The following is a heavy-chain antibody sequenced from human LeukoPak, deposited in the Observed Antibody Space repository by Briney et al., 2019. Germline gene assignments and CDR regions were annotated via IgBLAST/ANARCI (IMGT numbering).Heavy chain of an antibody. V-gene: IGHV4-34*01. CDR2: INHSGST. J-gene: IGHJ5*02. D-gene: IGHD4-11*01. Sequence: SETLTLTCAVYGGSFSGYYWSWIRQPPGKGLEWIGEINHSGSTNYNPSLKSRVTISVDTSKNQFSLKLSSVTAADTAVYYCARVYAVTTFSWFDPWGQGTLVTVSS. CDR1: GGSFSGYY. CDR3: ARVYAVTTFSWFDP.